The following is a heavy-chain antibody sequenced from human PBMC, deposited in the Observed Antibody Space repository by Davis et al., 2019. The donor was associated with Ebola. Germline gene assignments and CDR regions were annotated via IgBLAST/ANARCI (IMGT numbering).Heavy chain of an antibody. J-gene: IGHJ6*02. V-gene: IGHV3-9*01. CDR2: ISWNSGSI. CDR1: GFTFDNYA. Sequence: SLKISCAASGFTFDNYAMHWVRQAPGKGLEWVSGISWNSGSIGYADSVKGRFTISRDNAKNSLYLQMNSLRAEDTALYYCAKDIHDYYGMDVRGQGTTVTVSS. CDR3: AKDIHDYYGMDV.